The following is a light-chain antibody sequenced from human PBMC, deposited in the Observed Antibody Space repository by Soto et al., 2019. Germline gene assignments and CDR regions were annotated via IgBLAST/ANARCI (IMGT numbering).Light chain of an antibody. J-gene: IGKJ2*03. V-gene: IGKV1-33*01. Sequence: EIQMTQSPSSLSVSVGDRVTITCQASRDIRDFLNWYQQKPGKAPKLLIFDASNLEEGVPPRFSGSGSETDFTFSISSLQPEDVATYYCQHYDNLPPYSVGQGTKVDSK. CDR3: QHYDNLPPYS. CDR1: RDIRDF. CDR2: DAS.